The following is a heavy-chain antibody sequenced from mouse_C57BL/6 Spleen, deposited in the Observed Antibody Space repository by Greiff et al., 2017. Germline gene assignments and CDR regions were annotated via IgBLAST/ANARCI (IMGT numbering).Heavy chain of an antibody. V-gene: IGHV1-64*01. CDR1: GYTFTSYW. D-gene: IGHD2-4*01. J-gene: IGHJ3*01. CDR2: IHPNSGST. CDR3: ARRGMITSSFAY. Sequence: VQLQQPGAELVKPGASVKLSCKASGYTFTSYWMHWVKQRPGQGLEWIGMIHPNSGSTNYNEKFKSKATLTVDKSSSTAYMQLSSLTSEDSAVXDCARRGMITSSFAYWGQGTLVTVSA.